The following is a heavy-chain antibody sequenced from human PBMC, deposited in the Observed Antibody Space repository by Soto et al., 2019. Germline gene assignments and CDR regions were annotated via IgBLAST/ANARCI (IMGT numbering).Heavy chain of an antibody. J-gene: IGHJ5*02. D-gene: IGHD2-2*01. CDR2: ISHDGRNE. CDR3: ARGHQSFDP. Sequence: GGSLRLSCAASGFTFINFGMHWVRQAPGMGLEWLAIISHDGRNEYYADSVKGRFTISRDNSKNTLFLQMNSLRVEDTAVYFCARGHQSFDPWGQGTLVTVSS. CDR1: GFTFINFG. V-gene: IGHV3-33*05.